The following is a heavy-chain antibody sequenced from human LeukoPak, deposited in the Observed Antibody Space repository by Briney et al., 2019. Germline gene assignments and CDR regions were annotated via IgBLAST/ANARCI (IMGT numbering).Heavy chain of an antibody. CDR3: AKLYWYWDYYYMDV. CDR2: ISSSSSYI. V-gene: IGHV3-21*04. J-gene: IGHJ6*03. CDR1: GFTVSSTY. D-gene: IGHD2-8*02. Sequence: PGGSLRLSCAASGFTVSSTYMTWVRQAPGKGLEWVSSISSSSSYIYYADSVKGRFTISRDNSKNTLYLQMNSLRAEDTAVYYCAKLYWYWDYYYMDVWGKGTTVTISS.